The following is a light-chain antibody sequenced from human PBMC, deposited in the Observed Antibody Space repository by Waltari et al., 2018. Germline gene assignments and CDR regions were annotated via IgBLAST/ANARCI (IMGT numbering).Light chain of an antibody. Sequence: DIQMTQSPSTLSASVGNTVTITCRTSQSISIWLAWYQHKPGEAPKLLIYKSSSLENWIPSMFSGSGSGTEFTLTINSLQPEDFATFYCQQYSNYPPTFGGGTKVDIK. CDR3: QQYSNYPPT. CDR2: KSS. J-gene: IGKJ4*01. CDR1: QSISIW. V-gene: IGKV1-5*03.